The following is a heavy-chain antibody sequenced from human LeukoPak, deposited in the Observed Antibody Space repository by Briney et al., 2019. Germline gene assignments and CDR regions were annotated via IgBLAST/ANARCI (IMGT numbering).Heavy chain of an antibody. D-gene: IGHD6-13*01. CDR3: ARVKSSGGAAGFRWFDP. V-gene: IGHV4-4*07. J-gene: IGHJ5*02. CDR2: IYTSGST. CDR1: GGSISSYY. Sequence: SETLSLTCTVSGGSISSYYWSWIRQPAGKGLEWIGRIYTSGSTNYNPSLKSRVTMSVDTSKNQFSLKLSSVTAADTAVYYCARVKSSGGAAGFRWFDPWGQGTLVTVSS.